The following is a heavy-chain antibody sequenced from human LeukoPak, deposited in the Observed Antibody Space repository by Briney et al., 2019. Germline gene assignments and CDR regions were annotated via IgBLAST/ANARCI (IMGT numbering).Heavy chain of an antibody. CDR1: RFTFSDYY. D-gene: IGHD4-17*01. Sequence: PGGSLRLSCAASRFTFSDYYMSWIRQAPGKGLEWVSYISSSGSTTYYADSVKGRSTISRDNAKNSLYLQMNSLRAEDTAVYYCAKSGWDGDYDAFDIWGQGTMVTVSS. CDR2: ISSSGSTT. V-gene: IGHV3-11*01. CDR3: AKSGWDGDYDAFDI. J-gene: IGHJ3*02.